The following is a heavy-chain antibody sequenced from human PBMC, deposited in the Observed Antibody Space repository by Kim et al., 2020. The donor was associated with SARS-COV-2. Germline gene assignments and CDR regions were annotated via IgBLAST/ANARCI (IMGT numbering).Heavy chain of an antibody. D-gene: IGHD2-8*02. J-gene: IGHJ3*01. CDR1: GYAFITYG. Sequence: ASVKVSCKASGYAFITYGITWVRQAPGQGLEWMGLFSPHNGRTNYGQNFQDRITMSTDTSTETAHMALRSLRADDTARHYCAKYWWAGLSSGMSAWGQG. V-gene: IGHV1-18*01. CDR2: FSPHNGRT. CDR3: AKYWWAGLSSGMSA.